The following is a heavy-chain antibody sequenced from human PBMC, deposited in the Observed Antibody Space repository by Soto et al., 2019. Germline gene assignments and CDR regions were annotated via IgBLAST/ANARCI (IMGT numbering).Heavy chain of an antibody. CDR1: GFTFSSYA. J-gene: IGHJ4*02. D-gene: IGHD2-15*01. CDR2: ISGSGGST. Sequence: GGSLRLSCAASGFTFSSYAMSWVRQAPGKGLEWVSAISGSGGSTYYADSVKGRFTISRDNSKNTLYLQMNSLRAEDTAVYYCAKDVVAATLTTETIDYWGQGTLVTVSS. CDR3: AKDVVAATLTTETIDY. V-gene: IGHV3-23*01.